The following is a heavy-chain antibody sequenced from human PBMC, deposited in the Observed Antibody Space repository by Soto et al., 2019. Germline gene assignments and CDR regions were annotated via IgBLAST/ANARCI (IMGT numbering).Heavy chain of an antibody. V-gene: IGHV1-46*03. CDR2: INPSGGAT. CDR3: ARAIYSGSYYLFDY. CDR1: GYTFTSYG. Sequence: GASVKVSCKASGYTFTSYGISWVRQAPGQGLEWMGIINPSGGATSYAQKFQGRVTMTRDTSTSTVYMELSSLRSEDTAVYYCARAIYSGSYYLFDYWGQGTPVTVSS. J-gene: IGHJ4*02. D-gene: IGHD1-26*01.